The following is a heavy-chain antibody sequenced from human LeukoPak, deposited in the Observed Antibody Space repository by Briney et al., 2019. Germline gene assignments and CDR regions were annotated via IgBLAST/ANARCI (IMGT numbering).Heavy chain of an antibody. D-gene: IGHD3-16*01. CDR2: MYYSGST. J-gene: IGHJ4*02. CDR1: GGSISSSDFY. Sequence: SETLSLTCTVSGGSISSSDFYWGWIRQPPGKGLEWIGTMYYSGSTYYNPSLKSRVTISVDTSKNQFSLKLSSVTAADTAVYYCARVFGRTYYFDYWGQGTLVTVSS. CDR3: ARVFGRTYYFDY. V-gene: IGHV4-39*07.